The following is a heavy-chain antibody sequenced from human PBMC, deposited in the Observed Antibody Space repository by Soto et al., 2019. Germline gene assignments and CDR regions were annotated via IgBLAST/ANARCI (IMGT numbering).Heavy chain of an antibody. J-gene: IGHJ6*03. CDR1: RYTFTSYA. CDR3: ARPSLSGPFYYYYMAV. D-gene: IGHD2-15*01. Sequence: ASVKVSCKASRYTFTSYAMHWVRQAPGQRLEWMGWINAGNGNTKYSQKFQGRVTITRDTSASTAYMELSSLRSEDTAVYYCARPSLSGPFYYYYMAVWGKGTTVTVSS. V-gene: IGHV1-3*01. CDR2: INAGNGNT.